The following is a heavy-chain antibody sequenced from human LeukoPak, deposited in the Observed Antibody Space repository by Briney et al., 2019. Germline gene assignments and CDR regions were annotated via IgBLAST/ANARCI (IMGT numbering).Heavy chain of an antibody. CDR2: ISSSSSYI. CDR3: ARDLYYDILTGYFDY. Sequence: GGSLRLSCAASGFTFSSYSMNWVRQAPGKGLEWVSSISSSSSYIYYADSVKGRFTISRDNAKNSPYLQMNSLRAEDTAVYYCARDLYYDILTGYFDYWGQGTLVTVSS. CDR1: GFTFSSYS. J-gene: IGHJ4*02. V-gene: IGHV3-21*01. D-gene: IGHD3-9*01.